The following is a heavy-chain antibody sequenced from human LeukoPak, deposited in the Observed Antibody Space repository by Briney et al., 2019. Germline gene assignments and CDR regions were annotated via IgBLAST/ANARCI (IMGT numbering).Heavy chain of an antibody. Sequence: ASVKVSCKASGYTFTGYYMHWVRQAPGQGLEWMGWISAYNGNTNYAQKLQGRVTMTTDTSTSTAYMELRSLRSDDTAVYYCARGGVAGKVQDYWGQGTLVTVSS. CDR2: ISAYNGNT. CDR3: ARGGVAGKVQDY. CDR1: GYTFTGYY. D-gene: IGHD6-19*01. J-gene: IGHJ4*02. V-gene: IGHV1-18*04.